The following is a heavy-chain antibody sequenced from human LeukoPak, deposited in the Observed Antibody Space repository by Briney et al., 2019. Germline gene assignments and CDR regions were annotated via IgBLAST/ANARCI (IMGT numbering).Heavy chain of an antibody. Sequence: SETLSLTCTVSGGSISSGSYYWSWIRQPAGKGLEWIGRIYTSGSTNYNPSLKSRVTISVDTSKNQFSLKLSSVTAADTAVYYCARSGRGVGAYRFDYWGQGTLVTVSS. CDR2: IYTSGST. J-gene: IGHJ4*02. D-gene: IGHD1-26*01. V-gene: IGHV4-61*02. CDR3: ARSGRGVGAYRFDY. CDR1: GGSISSGSYY.